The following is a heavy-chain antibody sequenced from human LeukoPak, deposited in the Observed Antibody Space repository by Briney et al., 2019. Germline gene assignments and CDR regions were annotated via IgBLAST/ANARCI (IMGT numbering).Heavy chain of an antibody. CDR3: ARDYNAAFDY. Sequence: ASVKVSCKASGYTFGGYYIHWVRQAPGQGLEWMGWIDPNSGDTSLHQKFLGRVTMTRDTSISAAYLDLRSLRFDDTAFYYCARDYNAAFDYWGQGTLVTVSS. CDR2: IDPNSGDT. CDR1: GYTFGGYY. J-gene: IGHJ4*02. D-gene: IGHD3-10*01. V-gene: IGHV1-2*02.